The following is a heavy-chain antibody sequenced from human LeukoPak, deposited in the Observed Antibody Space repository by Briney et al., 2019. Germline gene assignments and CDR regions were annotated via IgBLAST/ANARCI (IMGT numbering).Heavy chain of an antibody. Sequence: GRSLRLSCAASGFTFSSFWMSWVRQAPGKGLEWVANIKQDGTEKYYVDSVKGRFTISRDNSKNTLFLQMNSLRAEDTAVYYCARDRYGANSPFDYWGQGTLVTVSS. J-gene: IGHJ4*02. CDR3: ARDRYGANSPFDY. CDR1: GFTFSSFW. CDR2: IKQDGTEK. V-gene: IGHV3-7*01. D-gene: IGHD4-23*01.